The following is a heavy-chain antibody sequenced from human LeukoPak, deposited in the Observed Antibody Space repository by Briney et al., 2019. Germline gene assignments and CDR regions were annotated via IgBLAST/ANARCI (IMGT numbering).Heavy chain of an antibody. Sequence: GGSLRLSCAASGFTFDDYAMHWVRQAPGKGLEWVSLISGDGGSTYYADSVKGRFTISRDNRKNSLYLQMNSLRTEDTALYYCANSYVDTPAFDIWGQGTMVTVSS. V-gene: IGHV3-43*02. CDR2: ISGDGGST. CDR1: GFTFDDYA. CDR3: ANSYVDTPAFDI. J-gene: IGHJ3*02. D-gene: IGHD5-18*01.